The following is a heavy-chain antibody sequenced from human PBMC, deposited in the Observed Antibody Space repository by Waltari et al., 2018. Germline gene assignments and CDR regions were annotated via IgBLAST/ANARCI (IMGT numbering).Heavy chain of an antibody. V-gene: IGHV3-30*02. J-gene: IGHJ6*03. CDR3: AKGSTVTTIDYYYIDV. D-gene: IGHD4-17*01. CDR2: IRYDGSNK. Sequence: QVQLVDSGGGEVQPGGSLRLSCAVSVFTFSNYATHWVRQAPGKVLEWWPFIRYDGSNKYYADSVKGRFTVSRDNSKNTLHLQMNSLRVEDTAVYYCAKGSTVTTIDYYYIDVWGKGTTVTVSS. CDR1: VFTFSNYA.